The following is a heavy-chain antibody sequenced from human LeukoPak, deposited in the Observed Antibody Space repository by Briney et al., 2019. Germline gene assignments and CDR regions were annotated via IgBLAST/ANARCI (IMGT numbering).Heavy chain of an antibody. Sequence: GGSLRLSCAASGFTFSSYSMSWVRQAPGKGLEWVSFISGSASTIYYADSVKGRFTISRDNAKKSFYLQMNSLRAEDTAVYYCARVWRQQLELDHWGQGTLVIVSS. CDR2: ISGSASTI. CDR1: GFTFSSYS. CDR3: ARVWRQQLELDH. V-gene: IGHV3-48*04. J-gene: IGHJ4*02. D-gene: IGHD6-13*01.